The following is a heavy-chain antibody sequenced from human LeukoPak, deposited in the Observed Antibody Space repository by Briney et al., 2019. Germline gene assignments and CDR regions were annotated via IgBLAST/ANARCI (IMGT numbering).Heavy chain of an antibody. CDR2: LNPNSGDT. D-gene: IGHD5-24*01. Sequence: GASVKVSCKASGYTFTDYYMHWVRQAPGQGLEWMGWLNPNSGDTNYAQKFQGRVSMTRDSSISTAYMDLSDLRSDDTAVYSCARGRNIEMTTMSGGSDYWSQGTLVTVSS. V-gene: IGHV1-2*02. J-gene: IGHJ4*02. CDR3: ARGRNIEMTTMSGGSDY. CDR1: GYTFTDYY.